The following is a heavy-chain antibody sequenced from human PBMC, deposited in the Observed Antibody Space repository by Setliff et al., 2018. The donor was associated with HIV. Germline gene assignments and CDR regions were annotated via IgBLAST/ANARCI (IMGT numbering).Heavy chain of an antibody. CDR3: ATVARRLEPASLVHRYMDV. J-gene: IGHJ6*03. D-gene: IGHD1-1*01. CDR2: INHSGST. CDR1: SGPLSAYY. Sequence: SETLSLTCGAYSGPLSAYYWAWIRQPPGKGLEWIGEINHSGSTNYNPSLKSRVTISVDTSKNQFSLNLTSVSAADTAVYYCATVARRLEPASLVHRYMDVWGTGTAV. V-gene: IGHV4-34*01.